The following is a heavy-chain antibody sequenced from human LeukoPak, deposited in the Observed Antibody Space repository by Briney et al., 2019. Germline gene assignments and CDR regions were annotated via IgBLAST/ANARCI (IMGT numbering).Heavy chain of an antibody. Sequence: GGSLRLSCEASGFTFSTYNMNWVRQAPGKRLEWVSSITSTSSYVFYADSVKGRFTISRDNSKNTLYLQMNSLRAEDTAVYYCADSTGYWGQGTLVTVSS. J-gene: IGHJ4*02. CDR1: GFTFSTYN. CDR2: ITSTSSYV. CDR3: ADSTGY. D-gene: IGHD1-14*01. V-gene: IGHV3-21*04.